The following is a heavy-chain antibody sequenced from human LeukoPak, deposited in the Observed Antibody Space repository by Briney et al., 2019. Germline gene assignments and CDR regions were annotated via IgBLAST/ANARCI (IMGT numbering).Heavy chain of an antibody. V-gene: IGHV1-18*01. Sequence: GASVKVSCKASGYTFTSYGISWVRQAPGQGLEWMGWISAYNGNTNYAQKLQGRVTMTTDTSTRTAYMELRRLSSDDTAVYYCARGDSGMATIPVDYWGQGTLVTVSS. D-gene: IGHD5-24*01. CDR3: ARGDSGMATIPVDY. J-gene: IGHJ4*02. CDR1: GYTFTSYG. CDR2: ISAYNGNT.